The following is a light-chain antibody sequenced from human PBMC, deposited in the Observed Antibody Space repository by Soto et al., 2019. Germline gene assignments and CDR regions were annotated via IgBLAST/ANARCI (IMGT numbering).Light chain of an antibody. V-gene: IGLV1-40*01. Sequence: QSVLTQPPSVSGAPGQRVTIPCTGSSSNIGSFYDVHWYQQLPGTVPKLLIYGDNNRPSGPPDRFSGSKSGTAASLAITGLQAEDEADYYCQSYDNSLNHVVFGGGTKLTVL. CDR3: QSYDNSLNHVV. CDR1: SSNIGSFYD. CDR2: GDN. J-gene: IGLJ2*01.